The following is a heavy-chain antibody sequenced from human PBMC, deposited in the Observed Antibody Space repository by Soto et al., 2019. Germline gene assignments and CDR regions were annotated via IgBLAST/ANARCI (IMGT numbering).Heavy chain of an antibody. V-gene: IGHV3-33*01. J-gene: IGHJ4*02. D-gene: IGHD5-12*01. CDR1: GFTFSSYG. CDR3: ARVRSSGYDFDY. Sequence: GGSLRLSCAASGFTFSSYGMHWVRQAPGKGLEWVAVIWYDGSNKYYADSVKGRFTISRDNSKNTLYLQMNSLRAEDTAVYYCARVRSSGYDFDYWGQGTLVTVSS. CDR2: IWYDGSNK.